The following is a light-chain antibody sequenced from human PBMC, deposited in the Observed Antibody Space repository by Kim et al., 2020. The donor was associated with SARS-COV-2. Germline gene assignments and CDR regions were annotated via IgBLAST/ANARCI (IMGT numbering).Light chain of an antibody. CDR3: SSYTSSSTLV. Sequence: QLSTSSWHRTRSDVGGHNYVSGYQQPPGKAPKLITYDFSNRPAGVSNRFSGSKSGNTASLTISGLQAEDEADYYCSSYTSSSTLVFGTGTKVTVL. J-gene: IGLJ1*01. CDR2: DFS. V-gene: IGLV2-14*03. CDR1: RSDVGGHNY.